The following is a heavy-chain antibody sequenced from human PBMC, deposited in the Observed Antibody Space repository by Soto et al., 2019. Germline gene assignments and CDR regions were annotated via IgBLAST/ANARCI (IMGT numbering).Heavy chain of an antibody. CDR1: GFTFSRYA. Sequence: EVQLLESGGDLVQPGGSLRLSCTASGFTFSRYAMNWVRQAPGKGLEWVSSISANGERTYYADSVKGRFIVYRDNSKRTLNLHMNSLRGEDPAIYFCARFSSCAEDCPSDYWGQGTLVTVSS. CDR2: ISANGERT. D-gene: IGHD3-16*01. V-gene: IGHV3-23*01. J-gene: IGHJ4*02. CDR3: ARFSSCAEDCPSDY.